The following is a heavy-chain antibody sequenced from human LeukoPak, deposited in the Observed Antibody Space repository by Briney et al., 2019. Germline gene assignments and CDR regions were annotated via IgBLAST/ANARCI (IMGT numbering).Heavy chain of an antibody. CDR3: ARGHYDILTASYKWTPDY. D-gene: IGHD3-9*01. J-gene: IGHJ4*02. CDR1: GFTVSSNY. CDR2: IYSGGST. Sequence: PGGSLRLSCAASGFTVSSNYMSWVRQAPGKGLEWVSVIYSGGSTYYADSVKGRFTTSRDNAKNSLSLQLSSLRAEDTAVYYCARGHYDILTASYKWTPDYWGQGILVTVSS. V-gene: IGHV3-53*01.